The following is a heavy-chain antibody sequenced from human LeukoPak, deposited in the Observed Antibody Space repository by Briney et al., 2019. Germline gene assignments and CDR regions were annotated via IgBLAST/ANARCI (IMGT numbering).Heavy chain of an antibody. D-gene: IGHD3-10*01. CDR3: AREGYYGSLGFDP. J-gene: IGHJ5*02. Sequence: SETLSLTCAVYGGSFSGYYWSWIRQPPGKGLEWIGEINHSGSTNYNPSLKSRVTISVDTSKNQFSLKLSSVTAADTAVYYCAREGYYGSLGFDPWGQGTLVTVSS. CDR1: GGSFSGYY. V-gene: IGHV4-34*01. CDR2: INHSGST.